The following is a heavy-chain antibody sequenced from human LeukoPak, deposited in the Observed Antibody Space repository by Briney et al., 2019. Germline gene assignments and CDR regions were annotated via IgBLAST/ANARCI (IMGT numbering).Heavy chain of an antibody. D-gene: IGHD2-8*02. Sequence: GGSLRLSCAASGFMFSNSDMGWVRQAPGRGLEWVSTISRTGFSTFYADSVKGRFTISRDNSRNTLYLQMNNLRIEDSAVYYCTKAPLMSCTGAFCYPFDSWGQGTLVTVSS. CDR1: GFMFSNSD. J-gene: IGHJ4*02. CDR3: TKAPLMSCTGAFCYPFDS. V-gene: IGHV3-23*01. CDR2: ISRTGFST.